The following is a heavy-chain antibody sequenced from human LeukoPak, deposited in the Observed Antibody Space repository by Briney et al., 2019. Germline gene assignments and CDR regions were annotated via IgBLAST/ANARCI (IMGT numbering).Heavy chain of an antibody. J-gene: IGHJ4*02. CDR3: ARHRKDIGFDS. CDR2: IYPDDSDT. D-gene: IGHD2-15*01. Sequence: TGGSLRLSCKGSGYSFSSYWIGWVRQMPGKGLEWMGIIYPDDSDTRYSPSFQGQVTISADKSISTAYLQWSSLKASDTAMYYCARHRKDIGFDSWGQGILVTVSS. CDR1: GYSFSSYW. V-gene: IGHV5-51*01.